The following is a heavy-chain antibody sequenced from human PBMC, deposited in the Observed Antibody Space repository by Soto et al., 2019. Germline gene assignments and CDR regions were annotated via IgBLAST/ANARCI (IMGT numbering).Heavy chain of an antibody. J-gene: IGHJ3*02. Sequence: QVQLQESGPGLVKPSETLSLTCTVSGGSISSYYWSWIRQPPGKGLEWIGYIYYRGSTNYNPSLKSRVTISVDTSKNQFSLKLSSVTAADTAVYYCARDVLGYCSSTSCYGANAFDIWGQGTMVTVSS. D-gene: IGHD2-2*01. V-gene: IGHV4-59*01. CDR1: GGSISSYY. CDR2: IYYRGST. CDR3: ARDVLGYCSSTSCYGANAFDI.